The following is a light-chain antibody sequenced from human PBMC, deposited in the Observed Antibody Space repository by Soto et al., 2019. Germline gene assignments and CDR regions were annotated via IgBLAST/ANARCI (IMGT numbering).Light chain of an antibody. V-gene: IGKV3-20*01. J-gene: IGKJ4*01. CDR1: QSVSSSY. Sequence: EIVLTQSPGTLSLSPGERATLSCRASQSVSSSYLSWYQQKPGQAPRLLIYGASSRVTGIPDRFSGSGSGTDFTLTISRLEPADFAVYYCQQYGSSPPLTFGGGTKVEI. CDR3: QQYGSSPPLT. CDR2: GAS.